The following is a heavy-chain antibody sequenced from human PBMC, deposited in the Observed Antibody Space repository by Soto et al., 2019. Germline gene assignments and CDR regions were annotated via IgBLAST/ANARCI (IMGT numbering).Heavy chain of an antibody. CDR3: ARVELERTFDAFDI. J-gene: IGHJ3*02. V-gene: IGHV1-8*01. CDR1: AYTFTGYD. D-gene: IGHD1-1*01. Sequence: GASVTVSSKAAAYTFTGYDINGVRQAPGQGLEWMGWMNPNSGNTGYAQKFQGRVSRTRNTSITTAYMELSSMRSEDTAVYYRARVELERTFDAFDIWGQGTMVTVSS. CDR2: MNPNSGNT.